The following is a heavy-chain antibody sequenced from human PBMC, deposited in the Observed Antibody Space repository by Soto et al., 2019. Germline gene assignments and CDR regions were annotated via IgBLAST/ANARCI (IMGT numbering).Heavy chain of an antibody. CDR2: IWYDGSNK. D-gene: IGHD5-12*01. J-gene: IGHJ4*02. Sequence: AGGSLRLSCAASGFTFSSYGMHWVRQAPGKGLEWVAVIWYDGSNKYYADSVKGRFTISRDNSKNTLYLQMNSLRAEDTAVYYCARAIRGYSGYDFLDYWGQGTLVTVSS. CDR1: GFTFSSYG. V-gene: IGHV3-33*01. CDR3: ARAIRGYSGYDFLDY.